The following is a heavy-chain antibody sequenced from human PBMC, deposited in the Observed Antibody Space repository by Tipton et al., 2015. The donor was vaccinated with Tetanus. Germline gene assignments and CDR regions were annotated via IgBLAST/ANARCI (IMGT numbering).Heavy chain of an antibody. V-gene: IGHV4-34*01. J-gene: IGHJ4*02. CDR2: INYGGST. CDR1: GGSFSASY. CDR3: ARLPRGSYRQRSIDD. D-gene: IGHD3-16*02. Sequence: LRLSCAVNGGSFSASYWGWIRQPPGKGLEWIGEINYGGSTNYNPSLESRVTISVDTSKNQFLLNLSSVTAADTAVYYCARLPRGSYRQRSIDDWGQGTLVTVSS.